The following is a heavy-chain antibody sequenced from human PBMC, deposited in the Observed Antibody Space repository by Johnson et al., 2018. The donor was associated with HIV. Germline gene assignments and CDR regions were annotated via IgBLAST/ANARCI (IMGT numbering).Heavy chain of an antibody. CDR3: ASLSDDAFDF. V-gene: IGHV3-7*01. J-gene: IGHJ3*01. CDR2: IKQDGSKK. Sequence: VQLVESGGGLVKPGGSLRLSCAASGFTFSSYWMSWVRQAPGKGLEWVANIKQDGSKKYYVDSVKGRFTISRDNAKNSLYLQMNSLKAEDTAVYYCASLSDDAFDFWGQGTMVIVSS. CDR1: GFTFSSYW.